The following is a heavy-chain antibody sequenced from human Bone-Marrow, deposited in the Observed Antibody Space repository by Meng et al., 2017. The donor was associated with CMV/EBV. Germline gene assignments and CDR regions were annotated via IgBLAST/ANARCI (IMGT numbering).Heavy chain of an antibody. Sequence: ASVKVSCKASGYTFTAHYFHWVRQAPGQGLEWMGWIHPHRGDTNYAQQFQGRVTLTRDTSINTGYMELTRLTSDDTAVYYCARVRASGSEDYWGPGTLVTVSS. CDR2: IHPHRGDT. CDR1: GYTFTAHY. V-gene: IGHV1-2*02. J-gene: IGHJ4*02. D-gene: IGHD3-10*01. CDR3: ARVRASGSEDY.